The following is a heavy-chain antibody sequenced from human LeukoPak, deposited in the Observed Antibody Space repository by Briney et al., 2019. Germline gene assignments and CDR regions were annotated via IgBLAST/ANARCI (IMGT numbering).Heavy chain of an antibody. CDR2: IHSDGSST. J-gene: IGHJ3*02. D-gene: IGHD1-1*01. CDR1: GFTFSSYA. CDR3: ARGNAHAFDI. Sequence: GGSLRLSCAASGFTFSSYAMSWVRQAPGKGLVWVSRIHSDGSSTTSADSVKGRFTISRDNAENTLYLQMNSLRAEDTAVYFCARGNAHAFDIWGQGTMVTVSS. V-gene: IGHV3-74*01.